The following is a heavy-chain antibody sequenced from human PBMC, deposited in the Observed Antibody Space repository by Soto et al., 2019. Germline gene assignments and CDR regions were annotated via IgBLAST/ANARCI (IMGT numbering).Heavy chain of an antibody. Sequence: SGPTRVKPTQILTLTFTFSGFSLSTSGVVVGSLRQPPGKALEWLALIYWDDEKRYSPSLKSRLTITKDTSKNQVVLTMTNMDPVDTATYYCEQRPGYCSSTRCYDVWGEGTTVTVTS. CDR3: EQRPGYCSSTRCYDV. V-gene: IGHV2-5*02. J-gene: IGHJ6*02. CDR1: GFSLSTSGVV. D-gene: IGHD2-2*01. CDR2: IYWDDEK.